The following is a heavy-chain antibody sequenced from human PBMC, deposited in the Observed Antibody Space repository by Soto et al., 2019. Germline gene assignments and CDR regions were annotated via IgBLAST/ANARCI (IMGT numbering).Heavy chain of an antibody. V-gene: IGHV2-5*02. CDR2: IYSDDSK. D-gene: IGHD5-18*01. CDR1: GFSLSTSGVG. J-gene: IGHJ4*02. Sequence: QITLKESGPTLVKPTQTLTLTCTFSGFSLSTSGVGVGWILQPPGKALEWRALIYSDDSKRYSPSLKSRLPITKDHSKNQVVLTMTYMDPVDTATYYCAHRPRESYGLLDYWGQGTLVTVSS. CDR3: AHRPRESYGLLDY.